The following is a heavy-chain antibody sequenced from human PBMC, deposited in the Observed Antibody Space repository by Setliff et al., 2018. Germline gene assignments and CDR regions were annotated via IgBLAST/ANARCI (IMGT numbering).Heavy chain of an antibody. CDR3: VRDRTAYSYGLDV. CDR2: IYHNGNT. J-gene: IGHJ6*02. V-gene: IGHV4-59*01. CDR1: GGSISPYF. Sequence: SQTLSLPCTVPGGSISPYFWSWIRQPPGKGLEWIGYIYHNGNTNFNPSLKTRVTMSVDTSKNQFALNLRSVTAADTAVYYCVRDRTAYSYGLDVWGQGTTVTVS. D-gene: IGHD5-18*01.